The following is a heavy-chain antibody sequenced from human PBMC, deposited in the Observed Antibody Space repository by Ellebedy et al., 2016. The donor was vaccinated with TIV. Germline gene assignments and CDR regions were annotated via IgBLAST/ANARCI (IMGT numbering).Heavy chain of an antibody. Sequence: PGGSLRLSCAASGFTVNNNYMSWVRQAPGKGLEWISFVSPSGTTIYYADSVKGRFTISRDNARNSLYLQMNSLRAEDTAVYYCARDGATRAYYYGSGSASNDYWGQGTLVTVSS. J-gene: IGHJ4*02. CDR2: VSPSGTTI. V-gene: IGHV3-11*04. CDR3: ARDGATRAYYYGSGSASNDY. CDR1: GFTVNNNY. D-gene: IGHD3-10*01.